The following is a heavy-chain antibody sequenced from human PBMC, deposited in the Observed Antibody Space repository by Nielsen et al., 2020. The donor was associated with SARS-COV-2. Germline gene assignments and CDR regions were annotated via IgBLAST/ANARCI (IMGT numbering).Heavy chain of an antibody. V-gene: IGHV1-69*04. CDR2: IIPILGIA. J-gene: IGHJ4*02. CDR1: GYTFTSYG. Sequence: SVKVPCKASGYTFTSYGISWVRQAPGQGLEWMGRIIPILGIANYAQKFQGRVTITADKSTSTAYMELSSLRSEDTAVYYCARDALEGPGIDYWGQGTLVTVSS. CDR3: ARDALEGPGIDY. D-gene: IGHD1-1*01.